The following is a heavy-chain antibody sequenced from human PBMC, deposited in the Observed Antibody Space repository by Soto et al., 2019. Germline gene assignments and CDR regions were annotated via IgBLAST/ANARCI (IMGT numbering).Heavy chain of an antibody. CDR1: GFTFSDYY. V-gene: IGHV3-11*01. CDR3: ARDLGEDFLDYYYYYMDV. Sequence: GGSLRLSCAASGFTFSDYYMSWIRQAPGKGLEWVSYISSSGSTIYYADSVKGRFTISRDNAKNSLYLQMNSLRAEDTAVYYCARDLGEDFLDYYYYYMDVWGKGTTVTVSS. D-gene: IGHD3-16*01. J-gene: IGHJ6*03. CDR2: ISSSGSTI.